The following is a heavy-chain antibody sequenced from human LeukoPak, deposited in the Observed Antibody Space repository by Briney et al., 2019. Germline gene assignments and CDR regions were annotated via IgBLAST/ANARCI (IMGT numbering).Heavy chain of an antibody. Sequence: ASVKVSCKASGYAFTDYYIHWVRQAPGLGLEWMGWINPNTGGPIYAQRFQGRVTLTRDTFVTTVYMEVSSLTSDDTAVYYCARGPILGLDYWGQGTLVTVSS. V-gene: IGHV1-2*02. CDR1: GYAFTDYY. D-gene: IGHD3-16*01. J-gene: IGHJ4*02. CDR2: INPNTGGP. CDR3: ARGPILGLDY.